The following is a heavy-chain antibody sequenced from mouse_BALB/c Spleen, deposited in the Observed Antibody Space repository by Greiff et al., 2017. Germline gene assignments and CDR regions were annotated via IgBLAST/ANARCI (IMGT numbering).Heavy chain of an antibody. CDR1: GYTFTSYV. J-gene: IGHJ1*01. D-gene: IGHD2-2*01. V-gene: IGHV1-14*01. CDR3: ARVGRTMVTTKWYFDV. CDR2: INPYNDGT. Sequence: EVQLQQSGPELVKPGASVKMSCKASGYTFTSYVMHWVKQKPGQGLEWIGYINPYNDGTKYNEKFKGKATLTSDKSSSTAYMELSSLTSEDSAVYYCARVGRTMVTTKWYFDVWGAGTTVTVSS.